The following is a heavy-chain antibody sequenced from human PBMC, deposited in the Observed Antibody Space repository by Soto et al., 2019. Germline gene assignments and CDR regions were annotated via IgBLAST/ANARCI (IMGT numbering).Heavy chain of an antibody. CDR3: AVSYGSGSYSHYYYYYGMDV. J-gene: IGHJ6*02. CDR2: INHSGST. D-gene: IGHD3-10*01. Sequence: SETLSRTCTVCGGSISSGDYYWSWIRKPPGKGLEWIGYINHSGSTYYNPSLKSRVTISVDTSKNQFSLKLSSVTAADTAVYYCAVSYGSGSYSHYYYYYGMDVWGQGTTVTVSS. V-gene: IGHV4-30-4*01. CDR1: GGSISSGDYY.